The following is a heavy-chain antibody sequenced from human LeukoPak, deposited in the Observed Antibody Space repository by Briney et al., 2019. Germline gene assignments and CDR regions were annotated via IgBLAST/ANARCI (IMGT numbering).Heavy chain of an antibody. V-gene: IGHV3-33*06. Sequence: GRSLRLSCAASGFTFSSYGMHWVRQAPGKGLEWVAFIWYDGSKQYYADSVKGRFTISRDNSENTLYLQMNSLRAEDTAVYYCVKDLALYYYDSSGPDYWGQGTLVTVSS. J-gene: IGHJ4*02. CDR1: GFTFSSYG. CDR2: IWYDGSKQ. D-gene: IGHD3-22*01. CDR3: VKDLALYYYDSSGPDY.